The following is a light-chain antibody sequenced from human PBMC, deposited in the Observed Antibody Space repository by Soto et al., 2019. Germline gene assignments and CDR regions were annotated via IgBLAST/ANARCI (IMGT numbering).Light chain of an antibody. CDR1: ESISSW. CDR3: QQLNSYPRT. V-gene: IGKV1-5*02. J-gene: IGKJ3*01. Sequence: DIQMTQIPSTLPASVGDTVTIICRASESISSWLAWYQQKPGKAPKLLIYDVSKLRRGVPSRFSGSGSGTEFTLTISSLQPEDFATYYCQQLNSYPRTFGPGTKVDIK. CDR2: DVS.